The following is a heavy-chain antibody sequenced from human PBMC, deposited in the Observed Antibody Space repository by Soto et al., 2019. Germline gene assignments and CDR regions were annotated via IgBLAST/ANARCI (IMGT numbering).Heavy chain of an antibody. V-gene: IGHV1-3*01. CDR1: VYTFTSYA. D-gene: IGHD3-10*01. J-gene: IGHJ6*02. Sequence: SVKVSCKASVYTFTSYALHCVRLAPGQRLEWMGWINAGNGNTKYSQKFQGRVTMTTDTSTSTAYMELRSLRSDDTAVYYCARDQTLWFGELLSSGYLYYYGMDVWGQGTTVTVSS. CDR2: INAGNGNT. CDR3: ARDQTLWFGELLSSGYLYYYGMDV.